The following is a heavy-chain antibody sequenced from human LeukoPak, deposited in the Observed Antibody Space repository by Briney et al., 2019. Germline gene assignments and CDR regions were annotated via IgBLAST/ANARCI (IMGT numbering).Heavy chain of an antibody. CDR1: GFTFSSYG. Sequence: GGSLRLSCAASGFTFSSYGMYWVRQAPGKGLEWVAAILYDGTNTYYADSVKGRFTISRDNAKKSLFVQMNSLRPEDTALYYCAKDIHSYFICGGYWGQGTLVTVSS. CDR3: AKDIHSYFICGGY. V-gene: IGHV3-30*18. D-gene: IGHD2/OR15-2a*01. CDR2: ILYDGTNT. J-gene: IGHJ4*02.